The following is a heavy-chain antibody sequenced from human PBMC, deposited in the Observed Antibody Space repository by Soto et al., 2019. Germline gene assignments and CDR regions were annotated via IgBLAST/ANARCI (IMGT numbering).Heavy chain of an antibody. CDR1: GFTFSSYA. Sequence: GGSLRLSCAASGFTFSSYAMHWVRQAPGKGLEWVAVISYDGSNKYYADSVKGRFTISRDNSKNTLYLQMNSLRAEDTAVYYCARDTAGYYDSEFDYWGQGTLVTVSS. CDR3: ARDTAGYYDSEFDY. V-gene: IGHV3-30-3*01. J-gene: IGHJ4*02. D-gene: IGHD3-22*01. CDR2: ISYDGSNK.